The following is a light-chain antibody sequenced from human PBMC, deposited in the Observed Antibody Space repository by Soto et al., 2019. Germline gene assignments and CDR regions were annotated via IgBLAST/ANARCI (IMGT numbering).Light chain of an antibody. CDR1: QSVSTY. Sequence: EIVLTQSPATLSLSPGERATLSCRASQSVSTYLAWYQQKAGQAPRLLIYDASNRATGIPARFTGSGSGTDFTLTISSPEPEDFAVYYCQQRSKGITFGQGTRLEIK. CDR3: QQRSKGIT. J-gene: IGKJ5*01. V-gene: IGKV3-11*01. CDR2: DAS.